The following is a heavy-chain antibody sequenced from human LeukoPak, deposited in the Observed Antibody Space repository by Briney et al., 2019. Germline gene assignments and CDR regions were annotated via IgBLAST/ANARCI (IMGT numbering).Heavy chain of an antibody. CDR1: GYTFTSYG. J-gene: IGHJ4*02. CDR2: IIPIFGTS. V-gene: IGHV1-69*06. Sequence: GASVKGSCKASGYTFTSYGISWVRQAPGQGLERRGGIIPIFGTSNYAQKFQGRVTITAHNSTSTAYMELRSLRSEDTAVYYCARDHPKCSGGSCPFDYWGQGTLVTVSS. CDR3: ARDHPKCSGGSCPFDY. D-gene: IGHD2-15*01.